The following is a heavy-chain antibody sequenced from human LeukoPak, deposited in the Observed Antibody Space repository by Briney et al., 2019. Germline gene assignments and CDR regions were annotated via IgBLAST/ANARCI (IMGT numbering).Heavy chain of an antibody. Sequence: GGSLRLSCAASGFTFSSYWMTWVRQAPGKGLEWVSGISGSGGSTYYADSVKGRFTISRDNSKNTLYLQMNSLRAEHTAVYYCAKDRGFSNSWYLFDYWGQGNLVTVSS. CDR2: ISGSGGST. CDR1: GFTFSSYW. J-gene: IGHJ4*02. CDR3: AKDRGFSNSWYLFDY. D-gene: IGHD6-13*01. V-gene: IGHV3-23*01.